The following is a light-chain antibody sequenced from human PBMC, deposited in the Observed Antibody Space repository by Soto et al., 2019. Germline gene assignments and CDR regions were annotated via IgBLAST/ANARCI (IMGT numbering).Light chain of an antibody. CDR3: SSYTSSSTGV. Sequence: QSALTQPASVSGSPGQSITISCTGTSSDVGGYNYVSWYQQHPGKAPKLMIYDVSYRPSGVSNRFSGSKSGNMASLTISGLQAEDEADYYCSSYTSSSTGVFGGGTKVTVL. V-gene: IGLV2-14*03. CDR2: DVS. J-gene: IGLJ2*01. CDR1: SSDVGGYNY.